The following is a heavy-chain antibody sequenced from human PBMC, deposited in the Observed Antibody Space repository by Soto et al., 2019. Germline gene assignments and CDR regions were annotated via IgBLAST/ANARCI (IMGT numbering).Heavy chain of an antibody. CDR1: GYTFSSYY. D-gene: IGHD6-19*01. V-gene: IGHV1-46*03. Sequence: GASVKVSCKASGYTFSSYYMHWVRQAPGQGLEWMGIINPSGGSTTYAQKFQGRVTMTRDTSTSTVYMELSSLTSEDTAVYYCARASVSGRRFDYWGEGTLVTAPQ. J-gene: IGHJ4*02. CDR2: INPSGGST. CDR3: ARASVSGRRFDY.